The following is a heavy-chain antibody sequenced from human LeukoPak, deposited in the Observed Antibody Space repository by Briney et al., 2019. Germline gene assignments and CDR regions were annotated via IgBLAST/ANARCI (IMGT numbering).Heavy chain of an antibody. CDR1: GFTVSSNY. CDR3: AREILRYFDWDMGFDY. V-gene: IGHV3-66*01. J-gene: IGHJ4*02. CDR2: VYSGGST. Sequence: QAGGSLRLSCAASGFTVSSNYMSWVRQAPGKGLEWVSVVYSGGSTYYADSVKGRFTISRDNSKNTLYLQMNSLRAEDTAVYYCAREILRYFDWDMGFDYWGQGTLVTVFS. D-gene: IGHD3-9*01.